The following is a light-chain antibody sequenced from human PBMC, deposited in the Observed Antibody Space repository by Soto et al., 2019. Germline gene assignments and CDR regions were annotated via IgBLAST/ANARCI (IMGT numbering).Light chain of an antibody. J-gene: IGLJ1*01. CDR2: DVT. Sequence: QSALTQPASVSGSPGQSIAISCTGTSSDVGGYNYVSWYQQHPGKAPKLMIHDVTNRPSGVSNRFSGSKSGNTASLTISGLQTEDEADYYCSSYTGSGTYVFGPGTKVTVL. V-gene: IGLV2-14*03. CDR3: SSYTGSGTYV. CDR1: SSDVGGYNY.